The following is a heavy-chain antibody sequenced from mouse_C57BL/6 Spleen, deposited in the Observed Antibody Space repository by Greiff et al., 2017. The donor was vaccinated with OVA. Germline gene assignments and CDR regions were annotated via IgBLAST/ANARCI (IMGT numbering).Heavy chain of an antibody. Sequence: VQLQQSGAELVKPGASVKLSCKASGYTFTSYWMHWVKQRPGRGLEWIGRIDPNSGGTKYNEKFKSKATLTVDKPSSTAYTQLSSLTSEDSAVYYCAKKGLFTTVVAHWYFDVWGTGTTVTVSS. V-gene: IGHV1-72*01. D-gene: IGHD1-1*01. J-gene: IGHJ1*03. CDR1: GYTFTSYW. CDR2: IDPNSGGT. CDR3: AKKGLFTTVVAHWYFDV.